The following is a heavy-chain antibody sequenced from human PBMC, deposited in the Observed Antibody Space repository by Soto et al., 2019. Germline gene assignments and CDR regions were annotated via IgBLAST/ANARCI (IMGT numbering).Heavy chain of an antibody. CDR3: ARDRGYPDSFDI. CDR2: INGDGTTT. Sequence: EVQLVESGGGLIQPGASLRLSCAASGFPFGPFYMHWVRQAPGKGLEWVSHINGDGTTTVYADSVKGRFTISRDNAKNTVYLQMTSLRAEDTAVYYCARDRGYPDSFDIWGQGTMVTVSS. V-gene: IGHV3-74*01. J-gene: IGHJ3*02. CDR1: GFPFGPFY. D-gene: IGHD2-2*01.